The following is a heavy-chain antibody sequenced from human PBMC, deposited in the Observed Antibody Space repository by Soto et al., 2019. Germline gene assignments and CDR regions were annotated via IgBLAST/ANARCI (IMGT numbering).Heavy chain of an antibody. CDR1: GFTFSSYA. Sequence: QVQLVESGGGVVQPGNSLRLSCAASGFTFSSYAMHWVRQAPGKGLEWVAVISYDGSNKYYADSVKGRFTISRDNSKNTLYLQMNSLRAEDTAVYYCARDQVYYGDSHLAFDIWGQGTMVTVSS. D-gene: IGHD4-17*01. CDR2: ISYDGSNK. CDR3: ARDQVYYGDSHLAFDI. J-gene: IGHJ3*02. V-gene: IGHV3-30-3*01.